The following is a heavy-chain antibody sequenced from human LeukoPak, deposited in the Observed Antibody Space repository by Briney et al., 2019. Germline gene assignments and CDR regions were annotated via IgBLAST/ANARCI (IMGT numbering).Heavy chain of an antibody. D-gene: IGHD4-17*01. CDR3: ARHLRSGAVDY. CDR1: GGSFSGYF. CDR2: INHSGST. J-gene: IGHJ4*02. V-gene: IGHV4-34*01. Sequence: PSETLSLTCAVYGGSFSGYFWSWIRQPPGKGLEWIGEINHSGSTNYNPSLKSRVTISVATSKNQFSLALSSVTAADTAVYYCARHLRSGAVDYWGQGTLVTVSS.